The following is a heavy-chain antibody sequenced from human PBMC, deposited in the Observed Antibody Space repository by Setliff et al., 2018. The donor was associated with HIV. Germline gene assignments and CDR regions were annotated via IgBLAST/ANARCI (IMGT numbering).Heavy chain of an antibody. J-gene: IGHJ6*02. CDR3: ARGKGVGGVIITGGLDV. Sequence: ASVKVSCKPSGHTFTNYDIHWMRRATGQGLEWMGWMNPNSGVSGYALKFHDRVTRTRDTSITTAYMELSSLTSEDTAVYYCARGKGVGGVIITGGLDVWGQVPTVTVSS. CDR2: MNPNSGVS. CDR1: GHTFTNYD. V-gene: IGHV1-8*01. D-gene: IGHD3-10*01.